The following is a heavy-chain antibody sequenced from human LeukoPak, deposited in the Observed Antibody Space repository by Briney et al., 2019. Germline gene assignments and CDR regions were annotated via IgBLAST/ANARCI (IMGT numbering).Heavy chain of an antibody. D-gene: IGHD3-22*01. V-gene: IGHV4-59*01. CDR2: IYYSGST. Sequence: GSLRLSCAASGFTFSSYAMSWIRQPPGKGLEWIGYIYYSGSTNYNPSLKSRVTISVDTSKNQFSLKLSSVTAADTAVYYCARDKSYYDSSGYYYLFDYWGQGTLVTVSS. CDR1: GFTFSSYA. J-gene: IGHJ4*02. CDR3: ARDKSYYDSSGYYYLFDY.